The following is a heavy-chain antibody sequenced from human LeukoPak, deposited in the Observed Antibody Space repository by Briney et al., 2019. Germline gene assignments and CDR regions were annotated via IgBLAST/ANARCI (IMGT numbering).Heavy chain of an antibody. CDR2: IYHSGST. J-gene: IGHJ4*02. CDR3: ARDGSTTGTTTDY. V-gene: IGHV4-4*02. Sequence: PSATLSLTCAVSGGSISSSNWWSWVRQPPGKGLEWIGEIYHSGSTNYNPSLKSRVTISVDKSKNQFSLKLSSVTAADTAVYYCARDGSTTGTTTDYWGQGTLVTVSS. CDR1: GGSISSSNW. D-gene: IGHD1-1*01.